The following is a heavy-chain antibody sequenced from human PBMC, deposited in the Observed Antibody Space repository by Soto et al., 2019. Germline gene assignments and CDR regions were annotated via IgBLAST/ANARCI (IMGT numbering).Heavy chain of an antibody. J-gene: IGHJ4*02. CDR3: ARAPHGTSGTYNFDY. V-gene: IGHV3-48*02. CDR1: GFTLRSYS. Sequence: GSLRLSCAASGFTLRSYSMTWVRQAPGKGLEWVSYISISSRTIYYADSVKGRFTISRDNAKNSLYMQMNSLRDEDTAVYYCARAPHGTSGTYNFDYWGQGTLVTVSS. CDR2: ISISSRTI. D-gene: IGHD3-10*01.